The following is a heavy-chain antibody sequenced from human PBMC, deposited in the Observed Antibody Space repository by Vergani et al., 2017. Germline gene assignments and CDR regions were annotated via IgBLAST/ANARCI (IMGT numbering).Heavy chain of an antibody. Sequence: QESGPGLVKPSETLSLTCTVSGGSISSSSYYWGWIRQPPGKALEWLAHIFSNDEKSYSTSLKSRLTISKDTSKSQVVLTMTNMDPVDTATYYCARVRHCSSTSCYGGFDPWGQGTLVTVSS. CDR3: ARVRHCSSTSCYGGFDP. V-gene: IGHV2-26*01. J-gene: IGHJ5*02. D-gene: IGHD2-2*01. CDR1: GGSISSSSYY. CDR2: IFSNDEK.